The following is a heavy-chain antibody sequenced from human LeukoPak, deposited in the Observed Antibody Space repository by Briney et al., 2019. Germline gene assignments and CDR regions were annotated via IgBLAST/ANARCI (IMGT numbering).Heavy chain of an antibody. D-gene: IGHD6-13*01. CDR2: ISSSRSTI. CDR1: GFTFSSYS. CDR3: ARGTDETGQQLVWFDY. V-gene: IGHV3-48*02. Sequence: GGSLRLSCAASGFTFSSYSMNWVRQAPGKGLEWVSYISSSRSTIYYADSVKGRFTISRDNAKNSLNLQMNSLRDEDTAVYYCARGTDETGQQLVWFDYWGQGTLVTVSS. J-gene: IGHJ4*02.